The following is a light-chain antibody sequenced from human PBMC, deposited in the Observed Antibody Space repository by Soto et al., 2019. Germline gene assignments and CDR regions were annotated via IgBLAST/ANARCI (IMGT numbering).Light chain of an antibody. Sequence: DIQMTQSPSSLSASVGDRVTITGRASQRISSYLNWYQQKPGKAPKLLIYAASSLQSGVPSRFSGSGSGTDFTLTISILQPEDFATYYCQQSSSTLFTFSPGTKVDVK. CDR2: AAS. J-gene: IGKJ3*01. V-gene: IGKV1-39*01. CDR3: QQSSSTLFT. CDR1: QRISSY.